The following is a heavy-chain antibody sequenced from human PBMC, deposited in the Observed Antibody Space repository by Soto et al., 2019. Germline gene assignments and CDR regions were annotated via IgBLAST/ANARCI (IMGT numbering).Heavy chain of an antibody. Sequence: PSETLSLTCTVSGGSISSGGYYWSWIRQHPGKGLEWIGYIYYSGSTYYNPSLKSRVTISVDTSKNQFSLKLSSVTAADTAVYYCASYRERPYYYDSSGLYFDYWGQGTLVTVSS. V-gene: IGHV4-31*03. CDR2: IYYSGST. CDR1: GGSISSGGYY. D-gene: IGHD3-22*01. CDR3: ASYRERPYYYDSSGLYFDY. J-gene: IGHJ4*02.